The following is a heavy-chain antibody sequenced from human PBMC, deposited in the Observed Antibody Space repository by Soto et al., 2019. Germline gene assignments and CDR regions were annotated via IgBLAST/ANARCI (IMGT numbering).Heavy chain of an antibody. Sequence: QVQLVQSGAEVKKPGSSVKVSCKASGGTFSSYAISWVRQAPGQGLEWMGGIIPIFGTANYAQKFQGRVTITADESTSTAYMELSSLRSEDTAVYYCARHIYYGSGSYQVISAYYFDYWGQGTLVTVSS. CDR1: GGTFSSYA. CDR3: ARHIYYGSGSYQVISAYYFDY. V-gene: IGHV1-69*01. CDR2: IIPIFGTA. J-gene: IGHJ4*02. D-gene: IGHD3-10*01.